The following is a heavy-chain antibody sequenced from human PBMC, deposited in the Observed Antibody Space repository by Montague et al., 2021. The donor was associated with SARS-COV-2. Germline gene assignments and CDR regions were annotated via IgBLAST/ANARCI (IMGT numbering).Heavy chain of an antibody. CDR3: ARHPPGYRYFYYLDV. Sequence: SETLSLTCTVSGGSISSYYWSWIRQPPGKGLEWIGYLYYSGSTXXXLSXXXRVTISVDTSKNQFSLRLNSVTAADTAVYYCARHPPGYRYFYYLDVWGKGTTVTVSS. J-gene: IGHJ6*03. D-gene: IGHD1-1*01. CDR2: LYYSGST. V-gene: IGHV4-59*01. CDR1: GGSISSYY.